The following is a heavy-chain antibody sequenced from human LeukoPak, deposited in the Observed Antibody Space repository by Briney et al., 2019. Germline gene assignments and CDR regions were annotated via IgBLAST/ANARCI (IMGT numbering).Heavy chain of an antibody. D-gene: IGHD6-13*01. CDR2: IRYDGSNK. J-gene: IGHJ4*02. Sequence: GGSLRLSCAASGFTFSSYGMHWVRQAPGKGLEWVAFIRYDGSNKYYADSVKGRFTISRDNSKNTLYLQVNSLRADDTAVYYCAKEGLGSSEYYDYWGQGTLVTVSS. CDR1: GFTFSSYG. V-gene: IGHV3-30*02. CDR3: AKEGLGSSEYYDY.